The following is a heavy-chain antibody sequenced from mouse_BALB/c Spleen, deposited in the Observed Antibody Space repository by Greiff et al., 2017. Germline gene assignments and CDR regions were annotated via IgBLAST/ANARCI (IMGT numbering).Heavy chain of an antibody. CDR1: GYTFTSYW. V-gene: IGHV1-87*01. CDR3: ARSYYGNSRAMDY. Sequence: QVHVKQSGAELARPGASVKLSCKASGYTFTSYWMQWVKQRPGQGLEWIGAIYPGDGDTRYTQKFKGKASITADTSSNTAYLQLSSLTSEDTAVYYCARSYYGNSRAMDYWGQGTSVTVSS. D-gene: IGHD2-1*01. CDR2: IYPGDGDT. J-gene: IGHJ4*01.